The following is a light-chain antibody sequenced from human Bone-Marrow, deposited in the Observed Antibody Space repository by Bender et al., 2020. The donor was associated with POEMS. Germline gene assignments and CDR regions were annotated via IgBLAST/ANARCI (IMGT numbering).Light chain of an antibody. V-gene: IGLV1-36*01. CDR2: YDD. CDR3: SAWDDSLSGWV. CDR1: ASNIGSSV. J-gene: IGLJ3*02. Sequence: QSVVTQPPSVSGTPGQRVTISCSGSASNIGSSVVNWYQPIPGKAPKLLIYYDDLLTPGVSDRFSASKSGTSASLAISELQSEDEALYYCSAWDDSLSGWVFGGGTKLTVL.